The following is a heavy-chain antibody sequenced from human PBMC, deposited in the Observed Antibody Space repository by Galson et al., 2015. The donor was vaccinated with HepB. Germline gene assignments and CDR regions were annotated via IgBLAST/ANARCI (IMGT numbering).Heavy chain of an antibody. V-gene: IGHV1-8*01. Sequence: SVKVSCKASGYIFTSWDINWVRQATGQGLEWMGWMNTKSGNTGHAQKFQGRLTMTRSTSISTAYMELSSLRSDDTAVYYCVRVVGSTDSWGQGTLVTVSS. D-gene: IGHD1-26*01. CDR3: VRVVGSTDS. CDR2: MNTKSGNT. CDR1: GYIFTSWD. J-gene: IGHJ4*02.